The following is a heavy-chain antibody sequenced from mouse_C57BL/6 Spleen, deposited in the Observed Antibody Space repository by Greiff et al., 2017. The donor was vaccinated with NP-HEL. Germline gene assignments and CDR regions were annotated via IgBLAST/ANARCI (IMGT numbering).Heavy chain of an antibody. D-gene: IGHD2-2*01. J-gene: IGHJ4*01. CDR3: ARSVGYPRDYAMDY. CDR1: GYTFTSYW. CDR2: IDPSDSET. V-gene: IGHV1-52*01. Sequence: VKLQQPGAELVRPGSSVKLSCKASGYTFTSYWMHWVKQRPIQGLEWIGNIDPSDSETHYNQKFKDKATLTVDKSSSTAYMQLSSLTSEDSAVYYCARSVGYPRDYAMDYWGQGTSVTVSS.